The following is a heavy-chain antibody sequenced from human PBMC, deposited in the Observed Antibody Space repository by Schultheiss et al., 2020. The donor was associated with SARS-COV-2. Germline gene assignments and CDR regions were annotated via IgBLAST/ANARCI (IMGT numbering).Heavy chain of an antibody. Sequence: SETLSLTCTVSGGSISSGGYYWSWIRQHPGKGLEWIGYIYYGGSTFYNPSLKSRVTISVDTSKNQFSLKLSSVTAADTAVYYCARGELGRLRLGGDYWGQGTLVTVSS. J-gene: IGHJ4*02. D-gene: IGHD3-16*01. CDR3: ARGELGRLRLGGDY. CDR1: GGSISSGGYY. CDR2: IYYGGST. V-gene: IGHV4-31*03.